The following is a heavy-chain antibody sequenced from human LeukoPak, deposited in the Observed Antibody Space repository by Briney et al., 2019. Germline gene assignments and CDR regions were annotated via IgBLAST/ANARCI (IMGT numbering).Heavy chain of an antibody. Sequence: SGGSLRLSCAASGFTFSSYGMNWVRQAPGKGLEWVSYIGTSSSTIYYAGSVKGRFTISRDNAKNSLYLQMNSLRDEDTAVYYCARHDYGGNSGDYWGQGTLVTVSS. CDR2: IGTSSSTI. CDR1: GFTFSSYG. CDR3: ARHDYGGNSGDY. V-gene: IGHV3-48*02. J-gene: IGHJ4*02. D-gene: IGHD4-23*01.